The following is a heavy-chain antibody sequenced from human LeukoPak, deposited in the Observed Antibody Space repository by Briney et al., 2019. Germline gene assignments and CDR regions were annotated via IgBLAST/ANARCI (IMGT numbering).Heavy chain of an antibody. J-gene: IGHJ1*01. V-gene: IGHV1-8*01. CDR1: GYTFTSYD. D-gene: IGHD2-2*01. CDR2: MNPNSGNT. CDR3: ARRVGVPALEYFQH. Sequence: ASVKVSCKASGYTFTSYDINWVRQATGQGLEGMGWMNPNSGNTGYAQKFQGRVTMTRNTPISTAYMELSSLRSENTAVYYCARRVGVPALEYFQHWGQGTLVTVSS.